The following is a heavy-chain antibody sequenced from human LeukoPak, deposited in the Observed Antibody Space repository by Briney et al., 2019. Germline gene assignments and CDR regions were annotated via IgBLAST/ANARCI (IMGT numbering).Heavy chain of an antibody. CDR2: ISGSGGST. J-gene: IGHJ4*02. V-gene: IGHV3-23*01. Sequence: GGSLRLSCAASGFFFRSYWMHWFRQAPGKGLEWVSAISGSGGSTYYADSVKGRFTISRDNSKNTLYLQMNSLRAEDTAVYYCAKVGREGITIFGVVGYWGQGTLVTVSS. CDR3: AKVGREGITIFGVVGY. CDR1: GFFFRSYW. D-gene: IGHD3-3*01.